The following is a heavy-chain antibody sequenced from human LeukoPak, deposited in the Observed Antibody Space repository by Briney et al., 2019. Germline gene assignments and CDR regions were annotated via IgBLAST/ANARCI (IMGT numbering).Heavy chain of an antibody. D-gene: IGHD6-13*01. CDR1: GFPFSEYS. Sequence: GGSLRLSCAASGFPFSEYSMNWIRQAPGKGLEWVSYMSHTGETIYYADSVKGRFTISRDNTKNLLYLQMNSLRGDDTAVYYCAGDVGRSWAWYFDYWGQGTLVSVSS. CDR3: AGDVGRSWAWYFDY. CDR2: MSHTGETI. J-gene: IGHJ4*02. V-gene: IGHV3-11*01.